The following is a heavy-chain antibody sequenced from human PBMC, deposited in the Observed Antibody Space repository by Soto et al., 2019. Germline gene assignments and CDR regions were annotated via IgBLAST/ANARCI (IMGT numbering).Heavy chain of an antibody. J-gene: IGHJ4*02. CDR3: ARARADIVVSEKLGFDY. D-gene: IGHD2-15*01. CDR2: INHSGST. Sequence: SETLSLTCAVYGGSFSGYYWSWIRQPPGKGLEWIGEINHSGSTNYNPSLKSRVTISVDTSKNQFSLKLSSVTAADTAVYYCARARADIVVSEKLGFDYWGQGTLVTVSS. CDR1: GGSFSGYY. V-gene: IGHV4-34*01.